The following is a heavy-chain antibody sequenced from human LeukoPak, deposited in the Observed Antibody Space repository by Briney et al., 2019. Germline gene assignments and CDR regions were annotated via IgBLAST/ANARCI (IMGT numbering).Heavy chain of an antibody. CDR3: ARDPDP. CDR2: ISSTGSTK. J-gene: IGHJ5*02. V-gene: IGHV3-11*01. CDR1: GFTFSDYY. Sequence: PGGSLRLSCAASGFTFSDYYMNWIRQAPGKGLEWVSYISSTGSTKYYADSVKGRFTISRDNAKNSLYLQMNSLRAKDTAVYYCARDPDPWGQGTLVTVSS.